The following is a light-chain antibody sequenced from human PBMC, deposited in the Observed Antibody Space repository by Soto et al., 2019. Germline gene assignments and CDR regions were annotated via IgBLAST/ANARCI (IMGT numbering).Light chain of an antibody. CDR1: QVISNY. CDR3: QKYNSAPLT. V-gene: IGKV1-27*01. CDR2: AVS. Sequence: DVQMTQSPSSLSVSVGDRVTITCRASQVISNYLAWYQQKPGKPPQLPIYAVSTLQSGVPSRFSGSASGTEFTLTISSLQPEDVATYYCQKYNSAPLTFGQGTRLE. J-gene: IGKJ5*01.